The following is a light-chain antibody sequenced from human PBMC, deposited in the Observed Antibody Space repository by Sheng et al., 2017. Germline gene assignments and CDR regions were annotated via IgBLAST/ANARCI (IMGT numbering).Light chain of an antibody. CDR3: HHYNNWPRT. Sequence: EIVMTQSPATLSVSPGERATLSCRASQSVGSDLAWYQQKPGQAPRVLIYGASTRATGIPARFSGSGSGTEFTLTISSLQSEDFAIYYCHHYNNWPRTFGPGTTVDIK. CDR2: GAS. CDR1: QSVGSD. V-gene: IGKV3-15*01. J-gene: IGKJ3*01.